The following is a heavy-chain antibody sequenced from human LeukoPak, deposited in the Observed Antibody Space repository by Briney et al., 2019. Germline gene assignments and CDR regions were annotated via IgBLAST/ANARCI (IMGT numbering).Heavy chain of an antibody. Sequence: VASVKVSCKASGGTFSIYAISWVRQAPGQGLEWMGGIIPIFGTANYAQKFQGRVTITADESTSTAYMELSSLRSEDTAVYYCASSRLYSSSWYYFDYWGQGTLVTVSS. CDR3: ASSRLYSSSWYYFDY. J-gene: IGHJ4*02. D-gene: IGHD6-13*01. V-gene: IGHV1-69*01. CDR1: GGTFSIYA. CDR2: IIPIFGTA.